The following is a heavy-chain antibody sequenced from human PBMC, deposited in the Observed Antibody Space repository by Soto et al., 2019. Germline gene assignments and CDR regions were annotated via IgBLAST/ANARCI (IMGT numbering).Heavy chain of an antibody. V-gene: IGHV4-4*02. CDR1: GDSINSTDW. D-gene: IGHD3-16*01. CDR3: ARDHAYSAHWAFDY. Sequence: QVQLQESGPGLVKPSGTLSLTCAVSGDSINSTDWWNWVRQSPGKGLEWIGEIYHGGNIYYNPSLKSRVTISMDKSKNQFSLNLFYVTAADTAVYYCARDHAYSAHWAFDYWGQGALVTVSS. J-gene: IGHJ4*02. CDR2: IYHGGNI.